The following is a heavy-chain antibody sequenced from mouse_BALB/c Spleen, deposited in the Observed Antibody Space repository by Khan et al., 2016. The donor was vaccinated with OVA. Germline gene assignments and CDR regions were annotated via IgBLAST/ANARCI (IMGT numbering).Heavy chain of an antibody. CDR1: GYSITSDYA. Sequence: EVQLVESGPGLVKPSQSLSLTCTVTGYSITSDYAWNWIRQFPGNKLEWMGYISYSGRTSYNPSLKSRIYITRATSKNQFFLQLNSVTTEDTATYYCARSVTITTVVATDFDYWGQGTTLTVSS. J-gene: IGHJ2*01. CDR3: ARSVTITTVVATDFDY. V-gene: IGHV3-2*02. CDR2: ISYSGRT. D-gene: IGHD1-1*01.